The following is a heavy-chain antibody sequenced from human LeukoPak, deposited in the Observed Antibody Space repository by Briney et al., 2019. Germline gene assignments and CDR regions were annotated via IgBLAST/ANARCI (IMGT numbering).Heavy chain of an antibody. Sequence: SETLSLTCTVSGGSVSSGSYYWSWIRQPPGKGLEWIGYIYYSGSTNYNPSLKSRVTISVDTSKNQFSLKLSSVTAADTAVYYCARVEPEAYCSGGSCFAHDYWGQGTLVTVSS. CDR3: ARVEPEAYCSGGSCFAHDY. V-gene: IGHV4-61*01. CDR2: IYYSGST. CDR1: GGSVSSGSYY. D-gene: IGHD2-15*01. J-gene: IGHJ4*02.